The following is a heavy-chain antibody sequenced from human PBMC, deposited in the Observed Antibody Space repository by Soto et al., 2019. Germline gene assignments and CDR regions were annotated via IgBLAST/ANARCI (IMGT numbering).Heavy chain of an antibody. CDR1: GFTFSSYS. CDR3: AKHGGADSDGMDV. CDR2: ISYDGSNK. D-gene: IGHD4-17*01. V-gene: IGHV3-30*18. J-gene: IGHJ6*02. Sequence: GGSPRLSCAASGFTFSSYSMNWVRQAPGKGLEWVADISYDGSNKYYGDSVKGRFTISRDNSKNTLYLQMNSLRAEDTAVYYCAKHGGADSDGMDVWGQGTTVTVSS.